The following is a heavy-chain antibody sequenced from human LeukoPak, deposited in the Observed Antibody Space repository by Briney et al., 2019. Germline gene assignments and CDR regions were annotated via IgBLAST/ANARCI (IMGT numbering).Heavy chain of an antibody. Sequence: SETLSLTCSVSGDSISGGSFSNHYWSWIRQPPGKGLEWIGYIYDSGSTKYNPSLKSRVTISIDTSKNQFSLRLTSVTAADTAVYYCARDTVTREAGDVSDIWGQGTMVTVS. J-gene: IGHJ3*02. CDR3: ARDTVTREAGDVSDI. V-gene: IGHV4-61*01. CDR1: GDSISGGSFSNHY. D-gene: IGHD4-17*01. CDR2: IYDSGST.